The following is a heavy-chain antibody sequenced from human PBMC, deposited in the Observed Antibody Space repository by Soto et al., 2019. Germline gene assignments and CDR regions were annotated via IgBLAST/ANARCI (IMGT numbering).Heavy chain of an antibody. D-gene: IGHD2-15*01. Sequence: ASVKVSFKASGYTFSNYFINWVRQAPGQGLEWVGVINPKGGATTYAQKFQGRVNMTSDTSTNTIYMTLRSLTSEDTAFYYCARDEGFCSGGSCTGWFDPWGQGTLVTVSS. CDR1: GYTFSNYF. V-gene: IGHV1-46*01. CDR3: ARDEGFCSGGSCTGWFDP. CDR2: INPKGGAT. J-gene: IGHJ5*02.